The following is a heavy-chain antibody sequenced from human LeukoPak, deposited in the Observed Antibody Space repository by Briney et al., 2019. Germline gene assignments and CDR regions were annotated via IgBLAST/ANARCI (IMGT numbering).Heavy chain of an antibody. CDR2: IYYSGST. CDR1: GGSISSSSYY. CDR3: ARRGSSSARFDY. V-gene: IGHV4-39*01. J-gene: IGHJ4*02. D-gene: IGHD6-6*01. Sequence: SETLSLTCTVSGGSISSSSYYWGWIRQPPGKGLEWIGSIYYSGSTYYNPSLTSRVTISVATSKNLFSLKLSSVTAADTAVYYCARRGSSSARFDYWGQGTLVTVSS.